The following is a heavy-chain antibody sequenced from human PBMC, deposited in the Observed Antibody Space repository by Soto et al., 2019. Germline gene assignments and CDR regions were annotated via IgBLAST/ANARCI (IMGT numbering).Heavy chain of an antibody. D-gene: IGHD6-13*01. V-gene: IGHV3-21*01. CDR2: ISSSSSYI. Sequence: GGSLRLSCAASGLPFSSYSMNWVSQAPGKGQEWVSSISSSSSYIYYADSVKGRFTISRDNAKNSLYLQMNSLRAEDTAVYYCARGPPIVAAAGYYYYMDVWGKGTTVTVSS. CDR1: GLPFSSYS. CDR3: ARGPPIVAAAGYYYYMDV. J-gene: IGHJ6*03.